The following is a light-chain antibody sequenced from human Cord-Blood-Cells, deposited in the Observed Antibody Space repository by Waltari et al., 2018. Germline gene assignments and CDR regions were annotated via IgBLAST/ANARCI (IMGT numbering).Light chain of an antibody. CDR1: QSISSY. J-gene: IGKJ1*01. Sequence: DIQMTQSTSSLSASVGDRVTITCRASQSISSYLNWYQQKPGKAPKLLIYAASSLQSGVPSRFSGSGSGTDSTLTISSLQPEDFATYYCQQSYSTPRTFGQGTKVEIK. CDR2: AAS. CDR3: QQSYSTPRT. V-gene: IGKV1-39*01.